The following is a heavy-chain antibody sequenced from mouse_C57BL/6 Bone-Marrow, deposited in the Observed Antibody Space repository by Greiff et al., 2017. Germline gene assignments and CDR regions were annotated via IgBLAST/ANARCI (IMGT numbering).Heavy chain of an antibody. V-gene: IGHV1-82*01. Sequence: QVQLQQSGPELVKPGASVKISCKASGYAFSSSWMNWVKQRPGKGLEWIGRIYPGDGDTNYNGKFKGKATLTADKSSSTAYMQLSSLTSEDSAVYFCARNPHYGGWSYRGYWYFDVWCTGTTVTVSS. D-gene: IGHD1-1*01. CDR1: GYAFSSSW. J-gene: IGHJ1*03. CDR2: IYPGDGDT. CDR3: ARNPHYGGWSYRGYWYFDV.